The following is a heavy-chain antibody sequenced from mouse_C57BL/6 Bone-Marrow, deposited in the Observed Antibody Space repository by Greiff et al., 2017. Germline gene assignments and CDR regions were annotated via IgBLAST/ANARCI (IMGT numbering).Heavy chain of an antibody. CDR3: ARDGDYDGFAD. CDR1: GYSLTSYG. Sequence: VKLVESGPGLVQPSQSLSITCTVSGYSLTSYGVNWVRQSPGKGLEWLGGLWSGGSTAYNAAFISRLGISNEKSKSQCFFKMNSLQADDTAIYYFARDGDYDGFADWGQGTLVTVSA. V-gene: IGHV2-2*01. D-gene: IGHD2-4*01. J-gene: IGHJ3*01. CDR2: LWSGGST.